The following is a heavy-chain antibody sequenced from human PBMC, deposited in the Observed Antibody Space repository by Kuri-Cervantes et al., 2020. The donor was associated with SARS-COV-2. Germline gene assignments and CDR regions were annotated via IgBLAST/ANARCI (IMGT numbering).Heavy chain of an antibody. V-gene: IGHV3-30*04. CDR2: ISYDGSNK. CDR1: GFTFSSYA. CDR3: ARGGWYYDSSGYYNY. Sequence: SLSLSCAVSGFTFSSYAMHWVRQAPGKGLEWVAVISYDGSNKYYADSVKGRFTISRDNSKNTLYLQMNSLRAEDTAVYYCARGGWYYDSSGYYNYWGQGTLVTVSS. J-gene: IGHJ4*02. D-gene: IGHD3-22*01.